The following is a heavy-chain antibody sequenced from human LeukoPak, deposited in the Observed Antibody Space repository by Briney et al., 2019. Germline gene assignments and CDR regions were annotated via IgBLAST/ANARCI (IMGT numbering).Heavy chain of an antibody. V-gene: IGHV4-59*01. CDR1: GGSITSYY. J-gene: IGHJ4*02. Sequence: PSETLSLTCTVSGGSITSYYWSWIRQPPGKGLEWIGYIYYSGSTNYNPSLKSRVTISVDTSKNQFSLKLSSVTAADTAVYYCARALMSSGWDTGFDYWGQGTLVTVSS. CDR2: IYYSGST. CDR3: ARALMSSGWDTGFDY. D-gene: IGHD6-19*01.